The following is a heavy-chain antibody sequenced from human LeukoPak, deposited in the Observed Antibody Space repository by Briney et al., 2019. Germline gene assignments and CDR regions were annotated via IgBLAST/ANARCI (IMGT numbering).Heavy chain of an antibody. CDR1: GFTFSNYW. J-gene: IGHJ5*02. CDR3: ARSYSSSNDWFDP. V-gene: IGHV3-7*03. D-gene: IGHD6-6*01. CDR2: IRQDGSEK. Sequence: GGSLRLSCAASGFTFSNYWMSWVRQAPGKGLEWVANIRQDGSEKYYVDSMRGRFTISRDNAKNSLYLQMSSLRAEDTAVYYCARSYSSSNDWFDPWGQGTLVAVSS.